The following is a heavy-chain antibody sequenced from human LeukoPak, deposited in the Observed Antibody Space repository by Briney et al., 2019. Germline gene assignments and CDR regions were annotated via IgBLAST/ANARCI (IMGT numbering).Heavy chain of an antibody. CDR3: ARQRDYYDSSGQSDFDS. J-gene: IGHJ4*02. CDR1: GGSISSSRSY. CDR2: IYYGGTT. D-gene: IGHD3-22*01. V-gene: IGHV4-39*01. Sequence: SETLSLTCTVSGGSISSSRSYWDWIRQPPGKALEWIGSIYYGGTTYYNPSLKSRVTISVDTSKKQFSLKLSSVTAADTAFYYCARQRDYYDSSGQSDFDSWGQGALVTVSS.